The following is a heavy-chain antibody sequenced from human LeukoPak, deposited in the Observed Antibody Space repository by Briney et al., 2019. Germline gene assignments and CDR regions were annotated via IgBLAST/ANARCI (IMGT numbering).Heavy chain of an antibody. CDR1: GFTFSSYA. CDR2: ISYDGSNK. J-gene: IGHJ4*02. V-gene: IGHV3-30-3*01. D-gene: IGHD6-13*01. Sequence: GRSLRLSCAASGFTFSSYAMHWVRQAQGKGLEWVAVISYDGSNKYYADSVKGRFTISRDNSKNTLYLQMNSLRAEDTAVYYCARDRSSSWYEGGLRWGQGTLVTVSS. CDR3: ARDRSSSWYEGGLR.